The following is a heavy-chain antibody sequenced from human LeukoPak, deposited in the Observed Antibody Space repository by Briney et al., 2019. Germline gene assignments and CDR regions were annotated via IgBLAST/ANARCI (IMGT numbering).Heavy chain of an antibody. D-gene: IGHD3-10*01. V-gene: IGHV3-23*01. CDR1: GFTFSSYA. CDR2: ISGSGGST. Sequence: HAGGSLRLSCAASGFTFSSYAMSWVRQAPGKGLEWVSAISGSGGSTYYADSVKGRFTISRDNSKNTLYLQMNSLRAEDTAVYYCAKDGYILWPGSGVDYWGQGTLVTVSS. CDR3: AKDGYILWPGSGVDY. J-gene: IGHJ4*02.